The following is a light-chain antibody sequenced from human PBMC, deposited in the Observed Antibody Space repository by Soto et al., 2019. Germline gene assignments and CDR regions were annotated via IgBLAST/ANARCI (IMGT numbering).Light chain of an antibody. J-gene: IGKJ4*01. V-gene: IGKV3-20*01. CDR1: QSVSSGY. CDR3: QQYGSSPP. CDR2: GAS. Sequence: EIVLTQSPGTLSLSPGERATLSCRASQSVSSGYLAWYQQKPGQAPRLLIYGASSRATGIPDRFSGSGSGTDFTLTISRLEPEDFAVCYCQQYGSSPPFGGGTKVESK.